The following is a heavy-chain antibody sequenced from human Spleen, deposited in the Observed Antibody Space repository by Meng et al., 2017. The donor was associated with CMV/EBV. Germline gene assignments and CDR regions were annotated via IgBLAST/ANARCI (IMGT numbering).Heavy chain of an antibody. CDR2: IIPVFGPA. Sequence: SVKVSCKASGGTFSNSAISWVRQAPGQGLEWMGMIIPVFGPAVYTQNFQGRVTITTDESTSTAYMELSSLRSEDTAVYYCAREKTPPGSNHYFDYWGQGTLVTVSS. CDR3: AREKTPPGSNHYFDY. D-gene: IGHD4-11*01. V-gene: IGHV1-69*05. CDR1: GGTFSNSA. J-gene: IGHJ4*02.